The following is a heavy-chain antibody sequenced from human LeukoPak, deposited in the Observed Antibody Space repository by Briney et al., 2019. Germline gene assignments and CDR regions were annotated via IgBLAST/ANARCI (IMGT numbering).Heavy chain of an antibody. CDR1: GHTFTNYD. D-gene: IGHD2-2*01. J-gene: IGHJ4*02. CDR3: AGICNSASCFNFFKY. V-gene: IGHV1-18*01. CDR2: ISGYNGNT. Sequence: ASVKVSCKAAGHTFTNYDFGGVRQAPRQGLEWMGWISGYNGNTNYAQKLQGRITMTTDTSTSTVYMDLRSLRSDDTAIYYCAGICNSASCFNFFKYWGQGTLVTVSS.